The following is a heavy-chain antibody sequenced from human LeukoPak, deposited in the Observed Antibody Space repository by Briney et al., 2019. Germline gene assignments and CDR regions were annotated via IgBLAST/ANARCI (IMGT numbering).Heavy chain of an antibody. CDR3: ARGASMEFDY. Sequence: SETLSLTCIVSGGSISGYYWSWIRQPPGKGLEWIGYIYYSGSTNCNPSLKGRVTVSLDTSKNQFSLKLSSVTAADTAVYYCARGASMEFDYWSQGTLVTVSS. D-gene: IGHD1-1*01. V-gene: IGHV4-59*01. CDR2: IYYSGST. J-gene: IGHJ4*02. CDR1: GGSISGYY.